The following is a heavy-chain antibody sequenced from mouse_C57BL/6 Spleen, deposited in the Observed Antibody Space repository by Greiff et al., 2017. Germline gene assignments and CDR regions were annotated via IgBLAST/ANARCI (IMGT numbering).Heavy chain of an antibody. CDR2: IYPSDSET. D-gene: IGHD4-1*01. CDR1: GYTFTSYW. Sequence: QVQLQQPGAELVRPGSSVTLSCKASGYTFTSYWMDWVKQRPGQGLEWIGNIYPSDSETHYNQKFKDKATLTVDKSSSTAYMQLSSLTSEDSAVYYCARSTGTGAMDYWGQGTSVTVSS. CDR3: ARSTGTGAMDY. J-gene: IGHJ4*01. V-gene: IGHV1-61*01.